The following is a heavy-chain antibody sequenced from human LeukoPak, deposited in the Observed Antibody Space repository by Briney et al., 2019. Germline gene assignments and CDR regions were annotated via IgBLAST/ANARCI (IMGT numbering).Heavy chain of an antibody. CDR3: ARRSSGWYRYDY. J-gene: IGHJ4*02. V-gene: IGHV4-61*02. Sequence: SETLSPTCTVSGYSISSGYYWGWIRQPAGKGLEWIGRISTSGSTNYNPSLKSRVTISLDTSKNQFSLKLTSVSAADTAVYYCARRSSGWYRYDYWGQGTLVTVSS. CDR2: ISTSGST. D-gene: IGHD6-19*01. CDR1: GYSISSGYY.